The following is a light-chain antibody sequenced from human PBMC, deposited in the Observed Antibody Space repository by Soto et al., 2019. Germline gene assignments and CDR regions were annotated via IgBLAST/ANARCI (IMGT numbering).Light chain of an antibody. CDR1: QSVSSY. Sequence: EIVLTQSPATLSLSPGERATHSCRASQSVSSYLAWYQQKPGQAPRLLIYDASNRATGIPARFSGSGSGTDFTLTISSLEPEDFAVYYCQQRSNWPRTFGQGTKVDIK. J-gene: IGKJ1*01. CDR2: DAS. V-gene: IGKV3-11*01. CDR3: QQRSNWPRT.